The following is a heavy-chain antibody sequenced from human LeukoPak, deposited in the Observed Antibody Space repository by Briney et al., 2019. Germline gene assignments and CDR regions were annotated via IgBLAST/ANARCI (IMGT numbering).Heavy chain of an antibody. CDR1: GFTFSDHY. CDR3: ARGHYYDSGTYSDQDCFDV. D-gene: IGHD3-10*01. CDR2: TRNKAHSYIT. Sequence: GGSLRLSCAASGFTFSDHYMDWVRQAPGKGLEWVGRTRNKAHSYITEYAASVQGRFTISRDDSKNSLYLQMNRLKAEDTAVYFCARGHYYDSGTYSDQDCFDVWGQGTVVTVSS. V-gene: IGHV3-72*01. J-gene: IGHJ3*01.